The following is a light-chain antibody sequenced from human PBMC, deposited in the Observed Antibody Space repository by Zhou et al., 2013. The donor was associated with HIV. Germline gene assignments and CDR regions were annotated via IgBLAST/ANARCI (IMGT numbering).Light chain of an antibody. J-gene: IGKJ2*01. V-gene: IGKV3-11*01. Sequence: EIVLTQSPATLSLSPGERATLSCRASQSVSSYLAWYQQKPGQAPRLLISDASNRATGIPARFSGSGSGTDFTLTISSLEPEDFAVYYCQQYGSSPPNTFGQGTKLE. CDR1: QSVSSY. CDR3: QQYGSSPPNT. CDR2: DAS.